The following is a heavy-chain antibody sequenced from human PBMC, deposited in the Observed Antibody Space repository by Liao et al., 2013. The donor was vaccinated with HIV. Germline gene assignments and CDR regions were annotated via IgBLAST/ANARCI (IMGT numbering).Heavy chain of an antibody. J-gene: IGHJ1*01. Sequence: QVQLQESGPGLVKPSQTLSLTCTVSGASINTGEHYWSWIRQPAGEGLEWIGRVFTTGSTSYNPSFKSRVTISIDSSKSQFSLKLNSVTAADTAVYYCAREEGSYDFWSGYYTALYFQHWGQGTLVTVSS. V-gene: IGHV4-61*02. CDR2: VFTTGST. D-gene: IGHD3-3*01. CDR1: GASINTGEHY. CDR3: AREEGSYDFWSGYYTALYFQH.